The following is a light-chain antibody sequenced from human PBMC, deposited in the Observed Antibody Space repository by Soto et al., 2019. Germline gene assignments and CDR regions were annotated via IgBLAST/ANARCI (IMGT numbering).Light chain of an antibody. J-gene: IGLJ1*01. V-gene: IGLV2-14*01. Sequence: QSALTQPASVSGSPGQSITISCTGTSSDVGGYNYVSWYQHHPGKAPKLMIYDVNNRPSGISNRFFGSKSGNTASLTISGLQTEDEADYYCSSYSSSGTLYVFGTGTK. CDR1: SSDVGGYNY. CDR2: DVN. CDR3: SSYSSSGTLYV.